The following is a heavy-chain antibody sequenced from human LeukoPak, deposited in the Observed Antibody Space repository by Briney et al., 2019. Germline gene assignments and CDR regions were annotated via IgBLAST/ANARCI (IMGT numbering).Heavy chain of an antibody. CDR1: GVTFSNYW. CDR3: ATDRNEGKYYDY. D-gene: IGHD2/OR15-2a*01. Sequence: PGGSLRLSCAASGVTFSNYWIHWVRQAPGKGLVWVSRIDNAGSITTYADSVKGRFTISRDNAENTLYLQMNSLRVEDTAVYYCATDRNEGKYYDYWGQGTLVTVSS. V-gene: IGHV3-74*03. J-gene: IGHJ4*02. CDR2: IDNAGSIT.